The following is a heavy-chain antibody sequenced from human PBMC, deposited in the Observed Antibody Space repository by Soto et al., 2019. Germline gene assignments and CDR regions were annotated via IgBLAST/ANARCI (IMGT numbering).Heavy chain of an antibody. CDR1: GFTFSSYA. CDR3: AKCAGSGWYPDY. D-gene: IGHD6-19*01. J-gene: IGHJ4*02. CDR2: ISGSGANT. V-gene: IGHV3-23*01. Sequence: EVQLLESAGGLVQPGGSLSLSCAASGFTFSSYAMRWVRQAPGKGLEWVSAISGSGANTYYADSVKGRFTISRDNSNNTLFLQPNSLRAEDTAVYYCAKCAGSGWYPDYWGQGTLVTVSS.